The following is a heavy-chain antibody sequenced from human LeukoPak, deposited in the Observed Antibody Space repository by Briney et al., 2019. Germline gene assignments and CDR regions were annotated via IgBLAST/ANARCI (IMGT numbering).Heavy chain of an antibody. CDR1: GYTLTELS. Sequence: GASVKVSCKVSGYTLTELSMHWVRQAPGKGLEWVGGFDPEDGETIYAQKFQGRVTMTTDTSTTTAYMELRSLTSDDTAVYYCARDPTTQTFDYWGQGTLVTVSS. CDR2: FDPEDGET. J-gene: IGHJ4*02. CDR3: ARDPTTQTFDY. D-gene: IGHD4-11*01. V-gene: IGHV1-24*01.